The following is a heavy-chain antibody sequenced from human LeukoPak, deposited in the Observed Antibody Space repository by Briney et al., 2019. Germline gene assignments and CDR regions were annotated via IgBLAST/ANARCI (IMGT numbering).Heavy chain of an antibody. CDR2: INYSGST. CDR1: GGSISIYY. V-gene: IGHV4-59*01. CDR3: ARVEMATITSFDY. Sequence: SETLSLTCTVSGGSISIYYWSWIRQPPGKGLEWIGYINYSGSTNYNPSLKSRVTISVDTSKNQFSLKLSSVTAADTAVYYCARVEMATITSFDYWGQGTLVTVSS. D-gene: IGHD5-24*01. J-gene: IGHJ4*02.